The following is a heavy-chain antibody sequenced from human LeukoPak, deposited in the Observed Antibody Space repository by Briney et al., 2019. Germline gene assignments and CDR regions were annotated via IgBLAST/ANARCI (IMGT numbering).Heavy chain of an antibody. CDR1: GFTFSSYA. CDR3: AKTLGYSGYFSP. Sequence: GRSLRLSCAASGFTFSSYAMHWVRQAPGKGLEWVAVISYDGSNKYYADSVKGRFTISRDNSKNMLYLQMNSLRAEDTAVYYCAKTLGYSGYFSPWGQGTLVTVSS. V-gene: IGHV3-30-3*02. D-gene: IGHD3-22*01. CDR2: ISYDGSNK. J-gene: IGHJ5*02.